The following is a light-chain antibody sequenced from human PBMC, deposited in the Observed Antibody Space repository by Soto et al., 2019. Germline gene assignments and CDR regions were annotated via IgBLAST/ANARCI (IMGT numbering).Light chain of an antibody. CDR2: WAS. V-gene: IGKV4-1*01. J-gene: IGKJ1*01. CDR3: QQYYTTPQT. Sequence: DIVMTQSPDSLAVSLGERATINCKSSQSVLYSSNNKNYLAWYQQKPGQPPKLLFYWASTRESGVPDRFSVSGAGTDFTLTIRSLQAEDVAVYYCQQYYTTPQTFGQGTNVEVK. CDR1: QSVLYSSNNKNY.